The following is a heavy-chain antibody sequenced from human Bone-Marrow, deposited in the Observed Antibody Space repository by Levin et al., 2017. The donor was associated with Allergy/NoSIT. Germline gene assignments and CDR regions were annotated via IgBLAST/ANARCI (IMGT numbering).Heavy chain of an antibody. Sequence: PGGSLRLSCAASGFTFNNYGFHWVRQAPDKGLEWVAVIWFDGKTEYYADSVKGRFTISRDDSKKTLYLQMNSLRAEDSAVYYCARTAEDYGDYRAIHYRQYFDYWGQGSLVTVSS. CDR3: ARTAEDYGDYRAIHYRQYFDY. CDR2: IWFDGKTE. D-gene: IGHD4-17*01. CDR1: GFTFNNYG. V-gene: IGHV3-33*08. J-gene: IGHJ4*02.